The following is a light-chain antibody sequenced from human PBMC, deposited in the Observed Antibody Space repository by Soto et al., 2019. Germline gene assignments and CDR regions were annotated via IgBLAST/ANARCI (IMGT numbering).Light chain of an antibody. CDR2: GVT. Sequence: QSALTQPASVSGSPGQSITISCAGTSSDVGSYDYVCWYQQHPGKAPKLMIYGVTNRPSGVSSRFSGSKSGNTASLTISGLPADDADDYYCSSYTTTSARGVVFGGGTKVTVL. CDR1: SSDVGSYDY. CDR3: SSYTTTSARGVV. J-gene: IGLJ2*01. V-gene: IGLV2-14*01.